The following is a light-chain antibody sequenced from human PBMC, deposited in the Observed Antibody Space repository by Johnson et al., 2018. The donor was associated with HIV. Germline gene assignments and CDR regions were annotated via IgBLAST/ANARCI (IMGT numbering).Light chain of an antibody. CDR1: SSNIGNNY. Sequence: QSVLTQPPSVSAAPGQKVTISCSGSSSNIGNNYVSWYQQLPGTAPKLLIYAKNKRPSGIPDRFSGSKSGTSATLDITGLQPGDEADYYCGTWDSSLSVYVFATGTTVTVL. V-gene: IGLV1-51*01. CDR3: GTWDSSLSVYV. CDR2: AKN. J-gene: IGLJ1*01.